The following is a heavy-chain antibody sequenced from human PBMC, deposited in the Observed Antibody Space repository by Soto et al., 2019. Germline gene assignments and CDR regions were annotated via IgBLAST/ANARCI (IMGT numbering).Heavy chain of an antibody. CDR1: GGSITGYH. V-gene: IGHV4-59*08. D-gene: IGHD4-4*01. Sequence: SETLSLTCTVSGGSITGYHWSWIRQPPGKGPEWIGNIHYSGSTNYNPSLKSRVTISVDTSKNQFSLRLSSVTAAETAVYYCARHSYYSNPLRFDPWGQGTLVTVSS. J-gene: IGHJ5*02. CDR2: IHYSGST. CDR3: ARHSYYSNPLRFDP.